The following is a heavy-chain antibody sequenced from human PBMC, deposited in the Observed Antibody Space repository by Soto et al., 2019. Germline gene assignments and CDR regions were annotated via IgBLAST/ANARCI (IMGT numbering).Heavy chain of an antibody. D-gene: IGHD1-7*01. CDR1: GYTFTGYY. J-gene: IGHJ6*02. CDR2: INPNSGGT. V-gene: IGHV1-2*04. CDR3: ARGPGTSVQYYYYYGMDV. Sequence: GASVKVSCKASGYTFTGYYMHWVRQAPGQGLEWMGWINPNSGGTNYAQKFQGWVTMTRDTSISTAYMELSRLRSDDTAVYYCARGPGTSVQYYYYYGMDVWGQGTTGTVSS.